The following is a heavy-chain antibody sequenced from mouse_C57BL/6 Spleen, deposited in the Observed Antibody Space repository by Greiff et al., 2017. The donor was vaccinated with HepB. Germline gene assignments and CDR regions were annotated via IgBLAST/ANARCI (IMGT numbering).Heavy chain of an antibody. Sequence: VQLQQSGAELVKPGASVKLSCKASGYTFTDYYMHWVKQRPEQGLEWIGRIDPEDGDTKYTPKFKGKATITADKSSSTAYMQLSSLTSEDTAVYYCARSGSSRPYYAMDYWGQGTSVTVSS. CDR2: IDPEDGDT. CDR1: GYTFTDYY. V-gene: IGHV14-2*01. J-gene: IGHJ4*01. CDR3: ARSGSSRPYYAMDY. D-gene: IGHD1-1*01.